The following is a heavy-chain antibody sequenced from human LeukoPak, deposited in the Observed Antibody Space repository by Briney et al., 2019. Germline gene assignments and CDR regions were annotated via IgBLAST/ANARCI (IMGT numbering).Heavy chain of an antibody. J-gene: IGHJ6*03. CDR3: ARDQKNYYYMDV. V-gene: IGHV3-30*02. CDR2: IRSDGSDK. Sequence: GGSLRLSCAASGFTFSSYGMHWVRQAPGKGLEWVAFIRSDGSDKYYSDSVKGRLTISRDNSKNTLYLQMNSLRAEDTALYYCARDQKNYYYMDVWGKGTTVTVSS. CDR1: GFTFSSYG.